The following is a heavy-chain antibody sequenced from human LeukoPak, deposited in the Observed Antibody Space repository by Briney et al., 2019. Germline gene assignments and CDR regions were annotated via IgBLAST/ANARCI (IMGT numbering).Heavy chain of an antibody. CDR2: INHSGST. V-gene: IGHV4-34*01. CDR1: GGSFSGYY. D-gene: IGHD2-2*02. J-gene: IGHJ3*02. CDR3: ARLGYCSSTSCYTPAFDI. Sequence: PSETLSLTCAVYGGSFSGYYWSWIRQPPGKGLEWIGEINHSGSTNYNPSLKSRVTISVDTSKNQFSLKLSSVTAADMSVYYCARLGYCSSTSCYTPAFDIWGQGTMVTVSS.